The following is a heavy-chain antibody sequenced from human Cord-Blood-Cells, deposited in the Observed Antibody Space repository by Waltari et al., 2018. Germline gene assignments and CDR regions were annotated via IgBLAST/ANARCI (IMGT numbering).Heavy chain of an antibody. CDR2: INHSGST. D-gene: IGHD6-13*01. CDR1: GGSFSGYY. CDR3: ARGVGKAAAGNFDY. J-gene: IGHJ4*02. V-gene: IGHV4-34*01. Sequence: QVQLQQWGAGLLKPSETLSLTCAVYGGSFSGYYWSGIRQPPGKGLEWIGEINHSGSTNYNPSLKSRVTISVDTSKNQFSLKLSSVTAADTAVYYCARGVGKAAAGNFDYWGQGTLVTVSS.